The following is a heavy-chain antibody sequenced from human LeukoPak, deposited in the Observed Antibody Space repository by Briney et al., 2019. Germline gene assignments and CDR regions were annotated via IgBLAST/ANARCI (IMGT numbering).Heavy chain of an antibody. J-gene: IGHJ6*02. CDR2: ISGSGGST. CDR1: GFTFSSYA. CDR3: AKAYQMRGPLLYYGMDV. Sequence: PGGSLRLSCAASGFTFSSYAMSWVRQAPGKGLEWVSAISGSGGSTYYADSVKGRFTISRDNSKNTLYLQMNSLRAEDTAVYYCAKAYQMRGPLLYYGMDVWGQGTTVTVSS. V-gene: IGHV3-23*01. D-gene: IGHD2-2*01.